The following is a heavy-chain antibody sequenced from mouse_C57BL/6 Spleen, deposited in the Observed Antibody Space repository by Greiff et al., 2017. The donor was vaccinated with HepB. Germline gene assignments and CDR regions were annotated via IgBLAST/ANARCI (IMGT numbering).Heavy chain of an antibody. CDR3: AREGSHWYFDV. V-gene: IGHV5-4*01. Sequence: EVKLVESGGGLVKPGGSLKLSCAASGFTFSSYAMSWVRQTPEKRLEWVATISDGGSYTYYPDNVKGRFTISRDNAKNNLYLQMSHLKSEDKAMYYCAREGSHWYFDVWGTGTTVTVSS. D-gene: IGHD1-1*01. CDR2: ISDGGSYT. J-gene: IGHJ1*03. CDR1: GFTFSSYA.